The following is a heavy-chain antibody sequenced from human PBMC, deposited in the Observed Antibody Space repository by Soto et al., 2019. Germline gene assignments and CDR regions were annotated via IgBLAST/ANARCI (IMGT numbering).Heavy chain of an antibody. D-gene: IGHD1-26*01. CDR2: IVVGSGNT. V-gene: IGHV1-58*01. J-gene: IGHJ3*02. Sequence: GASVKVSCKASGFTFTSSAVQWVRQARGQRLEWIGWIVVGSGNTNYAQKFQERVTITRDMSTSTAYMELSSLRSEDTAVYYCAAGRPSGSARRAFDTWGQGTMVTVSS. CDR3: AAGRPSGSARRAFDT. CDR1: GFTFTSSA.